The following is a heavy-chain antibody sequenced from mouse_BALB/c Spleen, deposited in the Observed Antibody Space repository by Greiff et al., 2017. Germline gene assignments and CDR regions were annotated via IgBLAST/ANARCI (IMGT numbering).Heavy chain of an antibody. V-gene: IGHV1-14*01. Sequence: EVQLQQSGPELVKPGASVKMSCKASGYTFTSYVMHWVKQKPRQGLEWIGYINPYNDSTKYNEKFKGKATLTSDKSSSTSYMELSSLTSEDSAVYYCARWGMITRYFDFWGEGTTVTVSS. CDR2: INPYNDST. CDR3: ARWGMITRYFDF. J-gene: IGHJ1*01. CDR1: GYTFTSYV. D-gene: IGHD2-4*01.